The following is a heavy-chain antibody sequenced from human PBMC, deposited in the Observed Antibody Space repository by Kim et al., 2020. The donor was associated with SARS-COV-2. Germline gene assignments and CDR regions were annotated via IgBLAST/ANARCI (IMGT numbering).Heavy chain of an antibody. J-gene: IGHJ5*02. CDR1: GYTFTSYY. CDR2: INPSGGST. CDR3: ARTLYGSGSYGLNWFDP. V-gene: IGHV1-46*01. D-gene: IGHD3-10*01. Sequence: ASVKVSCKASGYTFTSYYMYWVRQAPGQGLEWMGIINPSGGSTSYAQKFQGRVTMTRDTSTSTVYMELSSLRSEDTAVYYCARTLYGSGSYGLNWFDPWGQGTLVTVSS.